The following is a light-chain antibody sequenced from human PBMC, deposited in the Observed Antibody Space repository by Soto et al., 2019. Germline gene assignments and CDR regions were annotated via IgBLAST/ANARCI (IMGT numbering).Light chain of an antibody. CDR3: ETWDGNTHVV. J-gene: IGLJ2*01. Sequence: QPVLTQSSSASASLGSSVKLTCTLSSGHSSYIIAWHQQQPGKAPRYLMKLEGSGSYNKGSGVPDRFSGSSSGADRYLTISHLQFEDEADYYCETWDGNTHVVFGGGTKVTVL. CDR2: LEGSGSY. V-gene: IGLV4-60*02. CDR1: SGHSSYI.